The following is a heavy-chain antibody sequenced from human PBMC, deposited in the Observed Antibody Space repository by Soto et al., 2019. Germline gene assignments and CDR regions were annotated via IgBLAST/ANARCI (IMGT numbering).Heavy chain of an antibody. D-gene: IGHD2-8*02. J-gene: IGHJ5*02. CDR1: GFTFSNYA. V-gene: IGHV3-23*01. CDR2: ISGSGGST. CDR3: AKGLYCTGTECSRPVGVDP. Sequence: EVQLLESGGGLVQPGGSLRLSCAASGFTFSNYAMSWVRQAPGKGLEWVSGISGSGGSTYYADSVKGRFTISRDNSKNTLYGQMTSLRVDETDVYYCAKGLYCTGTECSRPVGVDPWGQGALVTVSS.